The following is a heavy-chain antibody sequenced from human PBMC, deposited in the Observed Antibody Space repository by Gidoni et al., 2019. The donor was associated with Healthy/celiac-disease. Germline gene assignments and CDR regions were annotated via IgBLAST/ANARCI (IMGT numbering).Heavy chain of an antibody. V-gene: IGHV4-39*01. J-gene: IGHJ4*02. CDR2: IYYSGST. Sequence: QLQLQESGPRLVKPSDTLSLTCPVSGGSISSSSYYWGWVRQPPVKGLEWIGSIYYSGSTYYNPSLKSRVTISVDTSKNQFALKLSSVTAADTAVYYCARLEGYSYEVYWGQGTLVTVSS. D-gene: IGHD5-18*01. CDR1: GGSISSSSYY. CDR3: ARLEGYSYEVY.